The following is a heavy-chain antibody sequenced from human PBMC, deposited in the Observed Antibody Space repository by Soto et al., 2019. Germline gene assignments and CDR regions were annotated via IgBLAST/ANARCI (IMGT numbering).Heavy chain of an antibody. CDR1: GFTFSSHA. Sequence: QVQLVESGGGVVQPGRSLKLSCAASGFTFSSHAMHWVRQAPGKGLEWLALISYDGRSEYYADSVKGRFTISRDNSKNTQYLQMNSVRAEDTAVYYCARVFITPIALNWPDPWRQGTLLTVSS. V-gene: IGHV3-30*04. J-gene: IGHJ5*02. D-gene: IGHD3-22*01. CDR2: ISYDGRSE. CDR3: ARVFITPIALNWPDP.